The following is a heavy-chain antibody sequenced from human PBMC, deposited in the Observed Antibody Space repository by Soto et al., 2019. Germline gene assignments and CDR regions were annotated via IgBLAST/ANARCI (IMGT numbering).Heavy chain of an antibody. CDR2: ISGSGGST. CDR3: AKVSPKNYTHRTTSR. V-gene: IGHV3-23*01. J-gene: IGHJ4*02. CDR1: GFPFSIYA. Sequence: GGSLRLSCAASGFPFSIYAMSWVRQAPGKGLEWVSAISGSGGSTYYADSVKGRFTISRDNSKNTLYLQMNSLRAEDTAVYYCAKVSPKNYTHRTTSRWGQGTLVTVSS. D-gene: IGHD1-7*01.